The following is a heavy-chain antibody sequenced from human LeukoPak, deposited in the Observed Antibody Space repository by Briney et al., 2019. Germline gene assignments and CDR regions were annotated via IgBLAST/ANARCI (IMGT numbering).Heavy chain of an antibody. V-gene: IGHV4-59*01. CDR3: ARGATTYYDFWSGYYPFDY. CDR1: GGSISSYY. J-gene: IGHJ4*02. D-gene: IGHD3-3*01. Sequence: KPSETLSLTCTVSGGSISSYYWSWIRQPPGKGLEWIGYIYYSGSTNYNPSLKSRVTISVDTSKNQFSLKLSSVTAADAAVYYCARGATTYYDFWSGYYPFDYWGQGTLVTVSS. CDR2: IYYSGST.